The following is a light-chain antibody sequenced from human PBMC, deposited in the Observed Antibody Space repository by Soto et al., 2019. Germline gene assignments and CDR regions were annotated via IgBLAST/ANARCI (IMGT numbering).Light chain of an antibody. Sequence: QSVLTQPASVSGSPGQSITISCTGTSTDVGGYKYVSWYQQHPGTAPKLMIFEVNGRPSGVSDRFSGSKSGNTASLTISGLQPDDEADYYCSSFSSSSTPYVFGTGTKGTVL. V-gene: IGLV2-14*01. CDR2: EVN. J-gene: IGLJ1*01. CDR1: STDVGGYKY. CDR3: SSFSSSSTPYV.